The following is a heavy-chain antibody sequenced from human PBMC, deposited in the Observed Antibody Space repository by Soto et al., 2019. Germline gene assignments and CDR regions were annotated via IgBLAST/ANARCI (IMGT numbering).Heavy chain of an antibody. CDR3: AKPPGDHVVVVSALDY. CDR2: ISFSGGNT. CDR1: GFIFSNFG. J-gene: IGHJ4*03. V-gene: IGHV3-23*01. Sequence: EVQLLESGGGLVQPGGSLRLSCAASGFIFSNFGMSWVRQAPGKGLEWVSAISFSGGNTYYADSVKGRFTISRDNSKNNLYLQMNSLRAEDTAVYYCAKPPGDHVVVVSALDYWGQGTLVTVSS. D-gene: IGHD2-15*01.